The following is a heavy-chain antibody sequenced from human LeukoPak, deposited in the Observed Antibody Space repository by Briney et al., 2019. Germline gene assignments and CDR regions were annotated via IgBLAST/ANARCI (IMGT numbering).Heavy chain of an antibody. J-gene: IGHJ4*02. D-gene: IGHD3-10*01. V-gene: IGHV4-59*01. CDR1: GGSINTYH. CDR2: IFYSGST. CDR3: ARVMVRGVIRFREGYYFDY. Sequence: PSGTLSLTCTGSGGSINTYHWNWIRQPPGKGLEWIGNIFYSGSTNYDPSLMSRVTISVDTSKNQFFLKLASVTKADTAVYYCARVMVRGVIRFREGYYFDYWGQGTLVTVAS.